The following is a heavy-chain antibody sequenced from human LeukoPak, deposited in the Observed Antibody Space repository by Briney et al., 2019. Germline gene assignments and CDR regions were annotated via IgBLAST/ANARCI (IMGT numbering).Heavy chain of an antibody. CDR3: ATVQQWLVLDY. J-gene: IGHJ4*02. D-gene: IGHD6-19*01. V-gene: IGHV1-2*02. CDR2: INPNSGAT. Sequence: ASVKVSCKASGYTFTNYYIHWVRQAPGQGLEWMGRINPNSGATNYAQKFQGRVSMTRDTSIRTAYMELSRLSPDDTAVYYCATVQQWLVLDYWGQGTLVTVSS. CDR1: GYTFTNYY.